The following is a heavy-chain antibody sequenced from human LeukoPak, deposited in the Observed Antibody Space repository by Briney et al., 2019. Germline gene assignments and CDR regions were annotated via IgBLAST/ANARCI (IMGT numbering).Heavy chain of an antibody. V-gene: IGHV4-39*07. Sequence: SETLSLTCAVSGGSISSSSYYWGWIRQPPGTGLEWIGSIYYSGSTNYNPSLKSRVTISVDTSKNQFSLKLSSVTAADTAVYYCARARYYYGGVFDYWGQGTLVTVSS. J-gene: IGHJ4*02. CDR3: ARARYYYGGVFDY. CDR2: IYYSGST. D-gene: IGHD3-10*01. CDR1: GGSISSSSYY.